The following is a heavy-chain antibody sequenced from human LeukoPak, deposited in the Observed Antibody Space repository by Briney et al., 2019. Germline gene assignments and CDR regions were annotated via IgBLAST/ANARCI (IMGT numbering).Heavy chain of an antibody. V-gene: IGHV3-21*01. CDR2: ISSSSSYI. CDR3: ARDADTPIQFGTYYLDY. Sequence: PGGSLRLSCAASGFTFSSYSKNWVRQAPGKGLEWVSSISSSSSYIYYADSVRGRFTISRDNAKDSLYLQMNSLRAEDTAVYYCARDADTPIQFGTYYLDYWGQGTLVTVSS. J-gene: IGHJ4*02. D-gene: IGHD2-15*01. CDR1: GFTFSSYS.